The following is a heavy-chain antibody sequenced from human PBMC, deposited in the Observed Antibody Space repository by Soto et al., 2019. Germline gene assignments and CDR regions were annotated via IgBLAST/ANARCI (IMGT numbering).Heavy chain of an antibody. V-gene: IGHV4-30-4*01. J-gene: IGHJ3*02. CDR1: GGSLSSGDYY. CDR3: ARDHYYDSSGYYYDAFDI. D-gene: IGHD3-22*01. CDR2: IYSSGST. Sequence: SETLSLTCTVSGGSLSSGDYYWSWIRQPPGKGLEWIGYIYSSGSTYYNPSLKSRVTISVDTSKNQFSLKLSSVTAADTAVYYCARDHYYDSSGYYYDAFDIWGEGTMVTVSS.